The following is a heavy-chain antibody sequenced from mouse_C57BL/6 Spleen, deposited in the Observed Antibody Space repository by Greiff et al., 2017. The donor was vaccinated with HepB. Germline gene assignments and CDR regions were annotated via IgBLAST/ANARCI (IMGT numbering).Heavy chain of an antibody. CDR1: GYSITSGYY. CDR3: AREGYYGSSWFAY. D-gene: IGHD1-1*01. V-gene: IGHV3-6*01. Sequence: EVQLVESGPGLVKPSQSLSLTCSVTGYSITSGYYWNWIRHFPGNKLEWMGYISYDGSNNYNPSLKNRISITRDTSKNQFFLKLNSVTTEDTATYYCAREGYYGSSWFAYWGQGTLVTVSA. CDR2: ISYDGSN. J-gene: IGHJ3*01.